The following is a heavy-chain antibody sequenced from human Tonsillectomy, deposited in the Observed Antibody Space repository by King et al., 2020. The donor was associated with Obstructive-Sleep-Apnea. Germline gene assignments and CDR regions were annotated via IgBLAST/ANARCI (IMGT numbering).Heavy chain of an antibody. Sequence: VQLVESGGGLVQPGGSLRLSCAASGFTFSSYWMHWVRQAPGKGLVWVSRINSDGSSTSYADSVKGRFTISRDNAKNTLYLQMNSLRPEDTAVYYCARVGGGYGGLDYWGQGTLVTVSS. CDR3: ARVGGGYGGLDY. CDR2: INSDGSST. J-gene: IGHJ4*02. D-gene: IGHD5-12*01. V-gene: IGHV3-74*01. CDR1: GFTFSSYW.